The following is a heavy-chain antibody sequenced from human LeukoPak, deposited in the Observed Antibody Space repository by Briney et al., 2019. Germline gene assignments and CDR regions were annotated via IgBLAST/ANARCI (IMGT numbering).Heavy chain of an antibody. D-gene: IGHD3-22*01. CDR3: AKRYDSSGYYPPDAFDI. J-gene: IGHJ3*02. V-gene: IGHV3-23*01. CDR1: GFTFSSYA. Sequence: GGSLRLSCAASGFTFSSYATSWVRQAPGKGLEWVSAISGSGGSTYYADSVKGRFTISRDNSKNTLYLQMNSLRAEDTAVYYCAKRYDSSGYYPPDAFDIWGQGTMVTVSS. CDR2: ISGSGGST.